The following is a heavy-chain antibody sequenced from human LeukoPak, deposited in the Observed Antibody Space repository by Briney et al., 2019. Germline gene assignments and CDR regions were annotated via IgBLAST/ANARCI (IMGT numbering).Heavy chain of an antibody. CDR2: INHSGST. J-gene: IGHJ5*02. Sequence: PSETPSLTCAVYGGSFSGYYWSWIRQPPGKGLEWIGEINHSGSTNYNPSLKSRVTISVDTSKNQFSLKLSSVTAADTAVYYCARGARTPSGYGSRTAGRANWFDPWGQGTLVTVSS. V-gene: IGHV4-34*01. CDR3: ARGARTPSGYGSRTAGRANWFDP. D-gene: IGHD5-12*01. CDR1: GGSFSGYY.